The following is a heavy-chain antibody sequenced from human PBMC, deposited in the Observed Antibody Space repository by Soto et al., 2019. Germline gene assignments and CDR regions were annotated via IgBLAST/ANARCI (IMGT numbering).Heavy chain of an antibody. J-gene: IGHJ2*01. CDR2: IKQDGSEK. CDR1: GFTFSSYW. Sequence: GGSLRLSCAASGFTFSSYWMSWVRQAPGKGLEWVANIKQDGSEKYYVDSVKGRFTISRDNAKNSLYLQMNSLRAEDTAVYYCARDCSKGITIFGVVMRPSDWYFDLWGRGTLVTVSS. CDR3: ARDCSKGITIFGVVMRPSDWYFDL. V-gene: IGHV3-7*05. D-gene: IGHD3-3*01.